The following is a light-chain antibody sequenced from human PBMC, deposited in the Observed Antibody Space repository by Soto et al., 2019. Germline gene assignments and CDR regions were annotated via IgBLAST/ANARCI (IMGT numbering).Light chain of an antibody. CDR2: EVS. J-gene: IGLJ2*01. V-gene: IGLV2-14*01. Sequence: QSVLTQPASVSGSPGQSITISCTGTNSDVGGYNYVSWYQQHPGKAPKLMIYEVSNRPSGVSNRFSGSKSGNTASLTISGLQAEDEADYYCSSYTSSSLVVFGGGTKLTVL. CDR1: NSDVGGYNY. CDR3: SSYTSSSLVV.